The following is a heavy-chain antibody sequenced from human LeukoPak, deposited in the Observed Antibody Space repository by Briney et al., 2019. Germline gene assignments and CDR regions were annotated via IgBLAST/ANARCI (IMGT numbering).Heavy chain of an antibody. D-gene: IGHD6-19*01. V-gene: IGHV3-13*04. CDR2: IGIAGDT. CDR3: VRGGSGWYYFDY. CDR1: GFLFTNYD. J-gene: IGHJ4*02. Sequence: GGSLRLSCAACGFLFTNYDMHCPRQVTGKGLEWVSAIGIAGDTYYPGSVRGRFTISRENPKNSLYLQMNSLRDGDTAVYYCVRGGSGWYYFDYWGQGTLVTVSS.